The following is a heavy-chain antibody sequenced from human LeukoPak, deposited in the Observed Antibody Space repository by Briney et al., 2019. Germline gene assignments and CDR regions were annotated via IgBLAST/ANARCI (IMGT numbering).Heavy chain of an antibody. D-gene: IGHD2-21*02. V-gene: IGHV3-7*01. CDR2: IKEDGGVK. Sequence: PGESLRLSCAASGFTFSSHWMSWVRQAPGKGLEWVANIKEDGGVKYYVASVRGRFTISRDNAKNLLTLQMNSLRAEDTAVYFCARTAYCGDACYYYFDYWGQGTLVTVSS. CDR3: ARTAYCGDACYYYFDY. J-gene: IGHJ4*02. CDR1: GFTFSSHW.